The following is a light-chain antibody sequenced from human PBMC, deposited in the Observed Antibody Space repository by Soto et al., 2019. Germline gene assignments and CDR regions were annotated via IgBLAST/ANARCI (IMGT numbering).Light chain of an antibody. J-gene: IGKJ2*01. Sequence: EIVLTQSPGILSLSPGERATLSCRASQTVSGNYLAWYQQKPGQSPRLLIYGSSDRATGIPDRFSGSGSGTDFTLTINSVEPADFAVYYCQQYGSSPPYTFGQGTTLEI. CDR1: QTVSGNY. CDR3: QQYGSSPPYT. CDR2: GSS. V-gene: IGKV3-20*01.